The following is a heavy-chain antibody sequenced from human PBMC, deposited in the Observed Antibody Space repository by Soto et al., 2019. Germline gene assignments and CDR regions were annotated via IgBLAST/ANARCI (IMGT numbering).Heavy chain of an antibody. J-gene: IGHJ4*02. CDR2: TSFDGSSG. V-gene: IGHV3-30*18. D-gene: IGHD6-19*01. CDR3: AKSTPAVAGYFDY. Sequence: QVQLVESGGGVVQPGRSLRLSCAASGFTFSSSGMHWVRQAPGKGLGWVAVTSFDGSSGYYADSVRGRFTISRDNSNNTLYLQMNSLRAEDTAVYYCAKSTPAVAGYFDYWGQGTLVTVSS. CDR1: GFTFSSSG.